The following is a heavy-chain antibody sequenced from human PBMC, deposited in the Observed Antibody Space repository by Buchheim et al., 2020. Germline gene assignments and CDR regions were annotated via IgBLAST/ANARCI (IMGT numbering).Heavy chain of an antibody. D-gene: IGHD4-17*01. CDR2: ISNSGSVI. CDR3: ARNRDGDYTINNWFDP. Sequence: VQLVESGGGLVKPGGSLRLSCATSGFTFSDYYMSWIRQAPGKGLEWVSYISNSGSVIYYADSVKGRFTISSDKSKNQIYLQMNSLRAEDTAMYYCARNRDGDYTINNWFDPWGQGTL. CDR1: GFTFSDYY. V-gene: IGHV3-11*01. J-gene: IGHJ5*02.